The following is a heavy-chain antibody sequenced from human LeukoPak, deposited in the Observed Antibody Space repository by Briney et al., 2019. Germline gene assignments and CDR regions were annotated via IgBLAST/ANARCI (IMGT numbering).Heavy chain of an antibody. J-gene: IGHJ4*02. CDR1: GGSISSSSYY. V-gene: IGHV4-39*07. Sequence: SETLSLTCTVSGGSISSSSYYWGWVRQPPGKGLEWIGSIYYSGSTYYNPSLKSRVTISVDTSKNQFSLKLSSVTAADTAVYYCARVDLDSSGYYYIDYWGQGTLVTVSS. D-gene: IGHD3-22*01. CDR2: IYYSGST. CDR3: ARVDLDSSGYYYIDY.